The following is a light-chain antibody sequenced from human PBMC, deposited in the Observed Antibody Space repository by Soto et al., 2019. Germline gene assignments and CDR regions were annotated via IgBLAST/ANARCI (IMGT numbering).Light chain of an antibody. Sequence: EIVLTQSPDTLSLSPGERATLSCRASQSVTSSYLAWYQQKPGQAPRLLVYGASSRGTGIPDRFSGRGSGPDFTLTISRLEPEDFAVYYCQQYDNSPWTFGQGTKVEIK. V-gene: IGKV3-20*01. J-gene: IGKJ1*01. CDR1: QSVTSSY. CDR2: GAS. CDR3: QQYDNSPWT.